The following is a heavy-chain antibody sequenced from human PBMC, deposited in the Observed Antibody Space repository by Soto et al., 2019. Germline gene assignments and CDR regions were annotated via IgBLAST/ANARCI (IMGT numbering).Heavy chain of an antibody. CDR2: IIGSGSAT. V-gene: IGHV3-23*01. CDR1: GFTFSHYA. D-gene: IGHD2-15*01. Sequence: PGGSLRLSCAASGFTFSHYAMSWVRQAPGKGLEWVSGIIGSGSATYYADSVRGRFTISRDNSKNTLYVQMKSLRAEDTAVYYCAKAHCSGGSCAYFFDYWGQGTLVTVSS. CDR3: AKAHCSGGSCAYFFDY. J-gene: IGHJ4*02.